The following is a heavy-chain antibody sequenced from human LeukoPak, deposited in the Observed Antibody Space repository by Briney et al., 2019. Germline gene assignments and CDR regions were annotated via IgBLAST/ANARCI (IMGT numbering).Heavy chain of an antibody. CDR1: GGSISSSGYY. V-gene: IGHV4-39*01. Sequence: KASETLSLTCSVSGGSISSSGYYWGWIRQSPGEGLEWIGNIYYSGITYYNPSLKSRVTISVDTSKNQFSLRLSSVTAADTAMYYCVKSGGYGLIDYWGQGTLVTVSS. D-gene: IGHD6-19*01. J-gene: IGHJ4*02. CDR3: VKSGGYGLIDY. CDR2: IYYSGIT.